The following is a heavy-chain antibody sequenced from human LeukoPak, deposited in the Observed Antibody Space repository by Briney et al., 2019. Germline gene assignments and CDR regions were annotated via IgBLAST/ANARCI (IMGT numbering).Heavy chain of an antibody. CDR1: GFAFHAFD. Sequence: GGSLRLSCAASGFAFHAFDMYWVRQAPGKGLEWVSRINSDGGKTYYADSVRGRFTISRDNSKNSLYPQMNSLRTDDAALYYCATWAFYHGLDVWGQGTTVTVSS. V-gene: IGHV3-43*02. D-gene: IGHD1-26*01. CDR2: INSDGGKT. J-gene: IGHJ6*02. CDR3: ATWAFYHGLDV.